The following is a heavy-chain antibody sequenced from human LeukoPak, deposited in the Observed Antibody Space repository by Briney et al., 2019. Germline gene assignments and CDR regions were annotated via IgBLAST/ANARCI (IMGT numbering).Heavy chain of an antibody. Sequence: SETLSLTCTVSGGSISSSSYYWGWIRQPPGKGLEWIGSIYYSGSTYYNPSLKSRVTISVDTSKNQFSLKLSSVTAADTAVYYCASGEGGVITGFDYWGQGTLVTVSS. J-gene: IGHJ4*02. CDR1: GGSISSSSYY. D-gene: IGHD3-22*01. CDR3: ASGEGGVITGFDY. CDR2: IYYSGST. V-gene: IGHV4-39*07.